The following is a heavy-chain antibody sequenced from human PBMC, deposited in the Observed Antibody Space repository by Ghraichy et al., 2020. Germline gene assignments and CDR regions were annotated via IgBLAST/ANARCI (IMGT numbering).Heavy chain of an antibody. J-gene: IGHJ4*02. CDR2: IYTSGST. Sequence: SQTLSLTCTVSGGSISSYYWSWIRQPPGKGLEWIGYIYTSGSTNYNPSLKSRVTISVDTSKNQFSLKLSSVTAADTAVYYCATYSSGWATFDYWGQGTLVTVSS. CDR3: ATYSSGWATFDY. CDR1: GGSISSYY. D-gene: IGHD6-19*01. V-gene: IGHV4-4*09.